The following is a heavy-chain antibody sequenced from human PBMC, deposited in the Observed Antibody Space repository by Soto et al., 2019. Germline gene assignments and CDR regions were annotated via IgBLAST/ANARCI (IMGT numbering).Heavy chain of an antibody. D-gene: IGHD3-9*01. CDR2: INHSGST. V-gene: IGHV4-34*01. CDR3: ARAETYYDILTGFQLYRMDV. J-gene: IGHJ6*02. Sequence: SETLSLTCAVYGGSFSGYYWSWIRQPPGKGLEWIGEINHSGSTNYNPSLKSRVTISVDTSKNQFSLKLSSVTAPDTAVYYCARAETYYDILTGFQLYRMDVWGQGTTVTVSS. CDR1: GGSFSGYY.